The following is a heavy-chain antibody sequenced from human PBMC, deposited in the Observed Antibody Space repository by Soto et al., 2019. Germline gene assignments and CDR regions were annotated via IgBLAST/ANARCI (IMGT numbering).Heavy chain of an antibody. J-gene: IGHJ4*02. CDR1: GFTFSSYA. CDR3: AKENGYSSSWFEFDY. CDR2: ISGSGGST. D-gene: IGHD6-13*01. V-gene: IGHV3-23*01. Sequence: EVQLLESGGGLVQPGGSLRLSCAASGFTFSSYAMSWVRQAPGKGLEWVSAISGSGGSTYYADSVKSRFSISRDNSKNTLYLQMNSLRAEDTAVYYCAKENGYSSSWFEFDYWGQGTLVTVSS.